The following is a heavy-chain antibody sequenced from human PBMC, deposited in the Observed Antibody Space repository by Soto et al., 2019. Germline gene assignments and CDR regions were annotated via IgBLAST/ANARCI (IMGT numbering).Heavy chain of an antibody. CDR1: GNTFTSYA. V-gene: IGHV1-3*01. J-gene: IGHJ4*02. D-gene: IGHD6-19*01. CDR2: INAGNGNT. CDR3: AKDSNPNIAVAGLFDS. Sequence: QVQLVQSGAEVKKPGASVKVSCKASGNTFTSYAVHWVRQAPGQRLEWMGWINAGNGNTKYSQTFQGRVTITRDTSASTVYMEVSSLISEDTAVYYCAKDSNPNIAVAGLFDSWGQGALVTVSS.